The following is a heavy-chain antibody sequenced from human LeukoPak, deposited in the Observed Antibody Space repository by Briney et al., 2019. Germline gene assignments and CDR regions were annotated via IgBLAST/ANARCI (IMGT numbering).Heavy chain of an antibody. J-gene: IGHJ4*02. CDR1: GGSISSYY. Sequence: SETLSLTCTVSGGSISSYYWSWIRQPPGKGLEWIGYIYYSGSTNYNPSLKSRVTISVDTSKKQFSLKLSSVTAADTAVYYCARHAPSDTSGWYYFDYWGQGTQVTVSS. V-gene: IGHV4-59*08. D-gene: IGHD6-19*01. CDR2: IYYSGST. CDR3: ARHAPSDTSGWYYFDY.